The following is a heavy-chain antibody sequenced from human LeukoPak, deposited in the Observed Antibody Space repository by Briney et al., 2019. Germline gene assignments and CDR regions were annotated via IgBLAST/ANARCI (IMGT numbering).Heavy chain of an antibody. J-gene: IGHJ4*02. V-gene: IGHV3-48*01. CDR3: ARGRQALEWLLFYY. CDR1: GFTFSSYS. D-gene: IGHD3-3*01. Sequence: PGGSLRLSCAASGFTFSSYSMNWVRQAPGKGLEWVSYISSSSSTIYYADSVKGRFTISRDDSKNTLYLQMNSLRAEDTAVYYCARGRQALEWLLFYYWGQGTLVTVSS. CDR2: ISSSSSTI.